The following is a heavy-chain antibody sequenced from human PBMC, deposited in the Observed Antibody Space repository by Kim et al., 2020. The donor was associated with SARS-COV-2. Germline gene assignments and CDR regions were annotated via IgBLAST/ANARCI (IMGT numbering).Heavy chain of an antibody. CDR3: AKGGAGVVNGYFDL. J-gene: IGHJ2*01. D-gene: IGHD3-3*01. Sequence: ADRVTGRETHSRDHSKNTLYLQRNSLRAEDTAVYYCAKGGAGVVNGYFDLWGRGTLVTVSS. V-gene: IGHV3-23*01.